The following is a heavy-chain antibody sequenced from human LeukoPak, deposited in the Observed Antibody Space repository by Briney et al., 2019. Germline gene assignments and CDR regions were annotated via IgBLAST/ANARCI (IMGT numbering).Heavy chain of an antibody. Sequence: GGSLRLSCAASGFIFSTYSMNWVRQAPGTGLEWASSITSSSDTYCADSLKGRFTISRDNAKNSLYLHMNSLRAEDTAVYYCTRAPGDLWSWYDYWGQGTLVTVSS. CDR2: ITSSSDT. CDR1: GFIFSTYS. V-gene: IGHV3-21*01. J-gene: IGHJ4*02. D-gene: IGHD3-10*01. CDR3: TRAPGDLWSWYDY.